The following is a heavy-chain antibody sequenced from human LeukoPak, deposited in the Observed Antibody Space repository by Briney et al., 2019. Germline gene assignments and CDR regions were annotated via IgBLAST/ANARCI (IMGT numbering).Heavy chain of an antibody. V-gene: IGHV3-11*03. D-gene: IGHD6-19*01. CDR1: GFTVSSNY. J-gene: IGHJ4*02. Sequence: GGSLRLSCAASGFTVSSNYMNWIRQAPGKGLEWISTISRSSSYTNYADSVKGRFSISRDNAKNSLYLQMNSLGAEDTAVYYCAGGIAVAGTGFFDYWGQGTLVTVSS. CDR2: ISRSSSYT. CDR3: AGGIAVAGTGFFDY.